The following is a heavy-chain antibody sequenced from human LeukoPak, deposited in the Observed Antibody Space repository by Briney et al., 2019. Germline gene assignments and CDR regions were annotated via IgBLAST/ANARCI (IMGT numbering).Heavy chain of an antibody. CDR1: GFTFSSYA. Sequence: GGSLRLSCAASGFTFSSYAMHWVRQAPGKGLEWVAVISYDGSNKYYADSVKGRFTITRDNSKNTLYLQMNSLRAEDTAVYYCARGRITMIVVAPFDYWGQGTLVTVSS. D-gene: IGHD3-22*01. CDR3: ARGRITMIVVAPFDY. J-gene: IGHJ4*02. V-gene: IGHV3-30-3*01. CDR2: ISYDGSNK.